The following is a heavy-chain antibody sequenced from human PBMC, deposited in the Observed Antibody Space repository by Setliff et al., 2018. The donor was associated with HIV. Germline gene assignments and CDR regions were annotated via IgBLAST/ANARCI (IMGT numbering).Heavy chain of an antibody. V-gene: IGHV4-4*07. CDR2: IQTSEGT. J-gene: IGHJ4*02. D-gene: IGHD3-10*01. Sequence: SETLSLTCTVSGGSISTDYWTWVRLSAGKGLEWIGRIQTSEGTKYNPSLNSRVTVSIDTPKNQFSLDLTSVTAADTAVYYCARGGYGSGNAYYFADWGQGTLVTVSS. CDR3: ARGGYGSGNAYYFAD. CDR1: GGSISTDY.